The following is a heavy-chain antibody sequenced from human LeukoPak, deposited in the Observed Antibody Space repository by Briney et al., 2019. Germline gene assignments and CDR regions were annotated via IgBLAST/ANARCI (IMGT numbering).Heavy chain of an antibody. CDR3: ARSSSYDSSGYYSPFGY. CDR1: GYSFTSYW. J-gene: IGHJ4*02. V-gene: IGHV5-51*01. Sequence: GESLKISCKGSGYSFTSYWIGWVRQMPGKGLEWMGIIYPGDSDTRYSPSFQGQVTISADKSISTAYLQWSSLKASDTAMYCCARSSSYDSSGYYSPFGYWGQGTLVTVSS. D-gene: IGHD3-22*01. CDR2: IYPGDSDT.